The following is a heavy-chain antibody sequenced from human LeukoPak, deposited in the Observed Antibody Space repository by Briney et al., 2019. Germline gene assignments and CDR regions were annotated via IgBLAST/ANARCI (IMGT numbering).Heavy chain of an antibody. CDR3: AKGVIGWGYYFDY. D-gene: IGHD2/OR15-2a*01. CDR2: ISYDGSNK. Sequence: GGSLRLSCAASGFTFSSYGMHWVRQAPGKGLEWVAVISYDGSNKYYADSVKGRFTISRDNSKSTLYLQMNSLRAEDTAVYYCAKGVIGWGYYFDYWGQGTLVTVSS. V-gene: IGHV3-30*18. J-gene: IGHJ4*02. CDR1: GFTFSSYG.